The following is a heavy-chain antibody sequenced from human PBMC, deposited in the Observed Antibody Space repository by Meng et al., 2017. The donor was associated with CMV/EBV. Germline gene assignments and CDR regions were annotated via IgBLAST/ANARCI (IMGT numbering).Heavy chain of an antibody. J-gene: IGHJ6*02. CDR3: ARVGAPIVVVPACRNGYSNYPVCAYYGMDA. CDR1: GGSFSGYY. CDR2: INHSGST. Sequence: GSLRLSCAVYGGSFSGYYWSWIRQPPGKGLEWIGEINHSGSTNYNPSLKSRVTISVDTSKNQFSLKLSSVTAADTAVYYCARVGAPIVVVPACRNGYSNYPVCAYYGMDAWGQGTAVTVSS. V-gene: IGHV4-34*01. D-gene: IGHD2-2*01.